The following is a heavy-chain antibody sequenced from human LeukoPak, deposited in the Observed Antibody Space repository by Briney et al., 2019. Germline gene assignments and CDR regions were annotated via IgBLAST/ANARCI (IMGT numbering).Heavy chain of an antibody. CDR2: ISSNGGST. CDR1: KG. V-gene: IGHV3-64D*06. J-gene: IGHJ4*02. CDR3: VKVAAAGGHYFDY. D-gene: IGHD6-13*01. Sequence: KGMHLVRHPLSKELEYVSAISSNGGSTYYADSVKGRFTISRNNSKNTLYLQMSSLRAEDTAVYYCVKVAAAGGHYFDYWGQGTLVTVSS.